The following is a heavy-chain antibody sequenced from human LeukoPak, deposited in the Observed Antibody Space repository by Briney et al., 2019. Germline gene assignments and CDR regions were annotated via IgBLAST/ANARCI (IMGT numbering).Heavy chain of an antibody. D-gene: IGHD2-2*01. CDR1: GFTFSSYG. V-gene: IGHV3-33*01. CDR3: ARGGGYCSSTSCYPRRQYYFDY. J-gene: IGHJ4*02. Sequence: GGSLRLSCAASGFTFSSYGMHWLRQAPGKGLEWVAVIWYDDKYYADSVKGRFTISRDNSKNTLYLQMNSLRAEDTAVYYCARGGGYCSSTSCYPRRQYYFDYWGQGTLVTVSS. CDR2: IWYDDK.